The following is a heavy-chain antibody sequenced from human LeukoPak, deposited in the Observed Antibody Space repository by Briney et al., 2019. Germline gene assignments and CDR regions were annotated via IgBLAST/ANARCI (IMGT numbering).Heavy chain of an antibody. CDR1: GGSFSGYY. V-gene: IGHV4-34*01. CDR3: AFSPGMTTVTTGGKY. CDR2: INHSGST. J-gene: IGHJ4*02. Sequence: SETLSLTCAVYGGSFSGYYWSWIRQPPGKGLEWIGEINHSGSTNYNPSLKSRVTISVDTSKNQFSLKLSSVTAADTAVYYCAFSPGMTTVTTGGKYWGQGTLVTVSS. D-gene: IGHD4-17*01.